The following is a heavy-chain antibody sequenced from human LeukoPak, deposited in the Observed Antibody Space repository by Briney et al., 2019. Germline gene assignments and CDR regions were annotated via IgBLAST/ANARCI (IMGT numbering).Heavy chain of an antibody. J-gene: IGHJ5*02. CDR2: IIPIFGTA. CDR1: GGTFSSYA. D-gene: IGHD2-2*01. Sequence: SVKVSCKASGGTFSSYAISWVRQAPGQGLEWMGGIIPIFGTANYAQKFQGRVTITADESTSTAYMELSSLRSEDTAVYYCARDLCYCSSTSCRSGWFDPWGQGTLVTASS. CDR3: ARDLCYCSSTSCRSGWFDP. V-gene: IGHV1-69*01.